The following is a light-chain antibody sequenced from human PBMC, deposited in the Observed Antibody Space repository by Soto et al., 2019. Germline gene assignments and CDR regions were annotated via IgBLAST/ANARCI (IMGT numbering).Light chain of an antibody. CDR2: HAS. V-gene: IGKV1-9*01. CDR1: QGISNH. Sequence: DIQLTQSPSFLSASVGDRVTITCRASQGISNHFAWYQQKPGKAPSLLIYHASTLQSGVPSRFSGSLSGTEFTLTFCSLQPEDFATDYYQQLYSYPFTFGPGTTVHVK. CDR3: QQLYSYPFT. J-gene: IGKJ3*01.